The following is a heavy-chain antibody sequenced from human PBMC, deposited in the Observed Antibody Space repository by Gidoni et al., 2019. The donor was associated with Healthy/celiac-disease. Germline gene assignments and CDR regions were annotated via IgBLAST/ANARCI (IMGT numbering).Heavy chain of an antibody. CDR3: ARERYTIFHYYYGMDV. J-gene: IGHJ6*02. CDR1: GFTFSSYW. Sequence: EVQLVESGGGLVQPGGSLRLSCAASGFTFSSYWMSWVRQAPGKGLEWGANIKQDGSEKYYVDSVKGRFTISRDNAKNSLYLQMNSLRAEDTAVYYCARERYTIFHYYYGMDVWGQGTTVTVSS. D-gene: IGHD3-3*01. V-gene: IGHV3-7*03. CDR2: IKQDGSEK.